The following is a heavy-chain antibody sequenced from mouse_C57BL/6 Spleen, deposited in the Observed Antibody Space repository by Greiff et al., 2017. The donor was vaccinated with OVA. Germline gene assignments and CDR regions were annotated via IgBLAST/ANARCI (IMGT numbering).Heavy chain of an antibody. CDR3: ARSDYSNYFDY. J-gene: IGHJ2*01. CDR2: IDPEDGEN. V-gene: IGHV14-2*01. D-gene: IGHD2-5*01. CDR1: GFNIKDSY. Sequence: EVQLQQSGAELVKPGASVKLSCTASGFNIKDSYMHWVKQRTEQGLEWIGRIDPEDGENKYAPKFQGKAPITADKSSNTASLQLSSLTSEDTAVFYCARSDYSNYFDYWGQGTTLTVSS.